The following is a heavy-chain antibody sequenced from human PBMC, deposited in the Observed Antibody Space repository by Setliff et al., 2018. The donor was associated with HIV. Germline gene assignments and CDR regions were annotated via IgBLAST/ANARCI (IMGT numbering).Heavy chain of an antibody. V-gene: IGHV1-24*01. Sequence: ASVKVFCKISGYTLTELSIHWVRQAPGKGLEWMANFDPEDGETFYAQKFQGRLTMTEDTSTDTAYMELSSLRSDDTAMYYCATDPGYSSTWYSESFQHWGQGTVVTVSS. CDR1: GYTLTELS. D-gene: IGHD6-13*01. CDR3: ATDPGYSSTWYSESFQH. J-gene: IGHJ1*01. CDR2: FDPEDGET.